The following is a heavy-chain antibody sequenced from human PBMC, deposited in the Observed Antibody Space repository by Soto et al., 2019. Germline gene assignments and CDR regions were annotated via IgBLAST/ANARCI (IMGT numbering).Heavy chain of an antibody. CDR2: TIPLLNVA. CDR1: GGTFSTST. J-gene: IGHJ4*02. CDR3: ARDSPIGSTYSGYDAIDS. D-gene: IGHD5-12*01. Sequence: QVQLVQSGAEVKKPGSSVKVSCKASGGTFSTSTITWVRQAPGHGLEWMGRTIPLLNVADYAQDFQGRVTITADKSTSTAYMELTSLTSKDTAVYYCARDSPIGSTYSGYDAIDSWGQGTLVTVSA. V-gene: IGHV1-69*08.